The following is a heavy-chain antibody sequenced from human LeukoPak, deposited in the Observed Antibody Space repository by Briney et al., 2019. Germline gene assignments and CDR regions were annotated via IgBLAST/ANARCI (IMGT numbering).Heavy chain of an antibody. CDR3: ARQSYRGSYLLYWFDP. CDR1: GYTFTNYY. D-gene: IGHD1-26*01. CDR2: INPSGGST. J-gene: IGHJ5*02. V-gene: IGHV1-46*01. Sequence: ASVTVSFKASGYTFTNYYMHWVRQAAGQGGEWMGIINPSGGSTSYAQKFQRRVTMTRDTSTSTVYIELRSLTSEDTAVYYCARQSYRGSYLLYWFDPWGQGTLVTVSS.